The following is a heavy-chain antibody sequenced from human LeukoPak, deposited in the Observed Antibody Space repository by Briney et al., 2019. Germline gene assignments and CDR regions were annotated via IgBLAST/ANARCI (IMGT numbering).Heavy chain of an antibody. Sequence: PWASVKVSCKASGYTFTGYYIHWVRQAPGQGLEWMGRINPNSGGTNYAQNFQGRVTMTRDTSISTAYMELSRLRSDDTAVYYCARGRESTFTYYYYYYMDVWGKGTTVTVSS. CDR3: ARGRESTFTYYYYYYMDV. CDR1: GYTFTGYY. D-gene: IGHD2/OR15-2a*01. J-gene: IGHJ6*03. V-gene: IGHV1-2*02. CDR2: INPNSGGT.